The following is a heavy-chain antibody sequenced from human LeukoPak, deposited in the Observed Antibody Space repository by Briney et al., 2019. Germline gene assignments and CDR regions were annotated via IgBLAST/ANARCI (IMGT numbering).Heavy chain of an antibody. J-gene: IGHJ4*02. CDR3: AKGDLYVGFDY. Sequence: GGSLRLSCAASGFTFSTYGMHWVRQAPGKGLEWVTFIGYDGTNEYYADSVKGRFTISRDNSKNTLYLQMNTLRAEDTAVYYCAKGDLYVGFDYWGQGTLVTVSS. CDR2: IGYDGTNE. CDR1: GFTFSTYG. V-gene: IGHV3-30*02. D-gene: IGHD3-16*01.